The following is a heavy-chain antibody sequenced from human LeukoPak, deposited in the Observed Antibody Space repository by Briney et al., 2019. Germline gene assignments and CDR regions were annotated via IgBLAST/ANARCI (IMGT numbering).Heavy chain of an antibody. Sequence: SETLSLTCTVSGDSISSSVYYWGWIRQPPGKGLEWIGSIYYSGSTYYNPSLKSRVTISVDTSKNQFSLKLSSVTAADTAVYYCAQWDGYNPNWGQGTLVTVSS. D-gene: IGHD5-24*01. J-gene: IGHJ4*02. V-gene: IGHV4-39*07. CDR2: IYYSGST. CDR3: AQWDGYNPN. CDR1: GDSISSSVYY.